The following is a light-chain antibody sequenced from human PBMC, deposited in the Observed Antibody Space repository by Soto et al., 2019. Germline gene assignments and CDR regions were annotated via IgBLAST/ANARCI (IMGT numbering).Light chain of an antibody. Sequence: QSVLTQPPSASGSPGQSVTISCTGTSRDVGGYNYVSWYQQHPGKAPKLMIYQVTKRPSGVPDRFSASKSGNTASLTVSGLQAEDGAHYYCTSYAGDNNLVFGGGTKLTVL. CDR1: SRDVGGYNY. CDR2: QVT. V-gene: IGLV2-8*01. J-gene: IGLJ2*01. CDR3: TSYAGDNNLV.